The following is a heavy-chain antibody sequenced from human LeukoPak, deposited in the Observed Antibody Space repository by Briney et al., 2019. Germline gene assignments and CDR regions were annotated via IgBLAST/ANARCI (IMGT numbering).Heavy chain of an antibody. D-gene: IGHD2-15*01. CDR1: GFPFSSYA. CDR2: ISDSGGST. Sequence: PGGSLRLSCSASGFPFSSYAMHWVRQAPGKGLEYVSAISDSGGSTYYADSVKGRLTLSRDNSKNTLYLQMSSLRAEDTAVYFCVRGYSFGPYGMDVWGQGTTVTVSS. V-gene: IGHV3-64D*09. CDR3: VRGYSFGPYGMDV. J-gene: IGHJ6*02.